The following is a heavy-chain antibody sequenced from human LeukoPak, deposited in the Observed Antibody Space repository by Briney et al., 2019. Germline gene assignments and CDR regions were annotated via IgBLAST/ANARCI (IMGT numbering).Heavy chain of an antibody. Sequence: GGSLRLSCAASGFTFTTFAMNWARQAPGKGLEWVSGISGSGYTTNYADSVKGRFTISRDNFKNTVYLEMNSLRAEDTAVYYCAKKRYEDGTSAPGYLDVWGQGATVTVSS. D-gene: IGHD1-1*01. V-gene: IGHV3-23*01. CDR1: GFTFTTFA. CDR2: ISGSGYTT. CDR3: AKKRYEDGTSAPGYLDV. J-gene: IGHJ6*02.